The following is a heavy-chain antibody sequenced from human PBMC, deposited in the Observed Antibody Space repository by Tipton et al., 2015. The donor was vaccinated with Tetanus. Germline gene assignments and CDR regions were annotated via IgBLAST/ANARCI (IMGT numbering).Heavy chain of an antibody. V-gene: IGHV3-66*03. D-gene: IGHD2-15*01. Sequence: SLRLSCAASGSTVSSNYMSWVRQAPGKGLEWVSVIYSCGSTYYADSVKGRFTISRDNSKNTLYLQMNSLRAEDTAVYYCARGWHSDPEGYCSGGTPLDYWGQGTLVTVSS. CDR1: GSTVSSNY. J-gene: IGHJ4*02. CDR3: ARGWHSDPEGYCSGGTPLDY. CDR2: IYSCGST.